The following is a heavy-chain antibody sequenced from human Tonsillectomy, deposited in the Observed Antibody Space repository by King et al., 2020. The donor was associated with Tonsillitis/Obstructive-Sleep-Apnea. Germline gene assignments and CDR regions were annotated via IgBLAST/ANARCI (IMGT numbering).Heavy chain of an antibody. J-gene: IGHJ3*02. Sequence: VQLQQSGPGLLKPSQTLSLTCAISGDSVSSNRAAWSWLRQSPSRGLEWLGRTYYRSKWYIDYAESVKGRITINPDTSKNQLSLQLNSMTPEDTAVYYWASDSPLFRGTLGAFDIWGQGTLVTVSS. CDR2: TYYRSKWYI. D-gene: IGHD1-26*01. V-gene: IGHV6-1*01. CDR3: ASDSPLFRGTLGAFDI. CDR1: GDSVSSNRAA.